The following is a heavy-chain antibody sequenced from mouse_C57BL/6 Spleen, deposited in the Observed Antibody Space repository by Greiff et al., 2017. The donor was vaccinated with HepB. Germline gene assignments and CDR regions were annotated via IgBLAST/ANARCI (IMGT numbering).Heavy chain of an antibody. D-gene: IGHD1-1*01. CDR3: AKAGIITTVVANYFDY. CDR2: IYPGSGNT. V-gene: IGHV1-66*01. CDR1: GYSFTSYY. Sequence: QVHVKQSGPELVKPGASVKISCKASGYSFTSYYIHWVKQRPGQGLEWIGWIYPGSGNTKYNEKFKGKATLTADTSSSTAYMQLSSLTSEDSAVYYCAKAGIITTVVANYFDYWGQGTTLTVSS. J-gene: IGHJ2*01.